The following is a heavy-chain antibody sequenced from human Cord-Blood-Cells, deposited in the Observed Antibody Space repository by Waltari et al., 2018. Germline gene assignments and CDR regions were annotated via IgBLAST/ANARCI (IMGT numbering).Heavy chain of an antibody. V-gene: IGHV3-30*02. Sequence: QVQLVESGGGVVQPGGSLRLSCAASGFTFSSYGMHWVRQAPGKGLEWVAFIRYDGSKKYYEDSVKGRFTISRDNSKNTLYLQMNSLRAEDTAVYYCAKGFGIAVAVDFAYWRQGTLVTVSS. D-gene: IGHD6-19*01. CDR1: GFTFSSYG. CDR2: IRYDGSKK. CDR3: AKGFGIAVAVDFAY. J-gene: IGHJ4*02.